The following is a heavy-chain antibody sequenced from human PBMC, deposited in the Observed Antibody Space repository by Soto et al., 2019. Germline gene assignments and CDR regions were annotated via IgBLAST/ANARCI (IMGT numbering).Heavy chain of an antibody. CDR2: INHSGST. J-gene: IGHJ5*02. V-gene: IGHV4-34*01. CDR3: ARGRGIAVAGQRGLRWFDP. CDR1: GGSFSGYY. Sequence: KTSETLSLTCAVYGGSFSGYYWSWIRQPPGKGLELIGEINHSGSTNYNPSLKSRVTISVDTSKNQFSLKLSSVTAADTAVYYCARGRGIAVAGQRGLRWFDPWGQGTLVTVSS. D-gene: IGHD6-19*01.